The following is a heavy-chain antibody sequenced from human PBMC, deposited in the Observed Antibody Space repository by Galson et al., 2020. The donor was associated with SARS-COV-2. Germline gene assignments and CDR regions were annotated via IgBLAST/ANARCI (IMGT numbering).Heavy chain of an antibody. J-gene: IGHJ4*02. CDR2: ISGSGGST. D-gene: IGHD3-22*01. CDR3: AKGMWETGSGYYGY. V-gene: IGHV3-23*01. Sequence: GGSLRLSCAASGFTSSSYAMNWVRQAPGKGLEWVSAISGSGGSTYYADSVKGRFTISRDSSKNTLFLQMNSLRAEDTAVYYCAKGMWETGSGYYGYWGQGTLVTVSS. CDR1: GFTSSSYA.